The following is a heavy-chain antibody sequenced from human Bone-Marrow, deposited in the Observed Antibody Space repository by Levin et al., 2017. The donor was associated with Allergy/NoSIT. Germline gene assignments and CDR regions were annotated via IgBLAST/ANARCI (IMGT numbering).Heavy chain of an antibody. CDR1: GGSISTNY. Sequence: PSETLSLTCTVSGGSISTNYWTWIRQPPGKGLEWIGQIRNSGTTNYNPSLKSRVSMSLDTSKNQFSLRLHSVTAADTAMYYCARLDNGWYGIDLWGQGTLVTVSS. D-gene: IGHD6-19*01. V-gene: IGHV4-59*08. J-gene: IGHJ5*02. CDR3: ARLDNGWYGIDL. CDR2: IRNSGTT.